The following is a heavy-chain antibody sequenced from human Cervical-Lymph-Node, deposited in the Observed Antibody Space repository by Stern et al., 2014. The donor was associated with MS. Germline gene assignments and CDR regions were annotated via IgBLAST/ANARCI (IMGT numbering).Heavy chain of an antibody. CDR2: IFPGGSDI. Sequence: EVQLEESGPEVKRPGESLKISCQASGYTFTSYWIGWVRQMPGKGLEWIAIIFPGGSDIRYSPSFQGQFTISPDKSSSTAYLQWNNLKASDTAIYYCARQRYFDYWGQGTLVTVSS. J-gene: IGHJ4*02. CDR3: ARQRYFDY. V-gene: IGHV5-51*01. CDR1: GYTFTSYW.